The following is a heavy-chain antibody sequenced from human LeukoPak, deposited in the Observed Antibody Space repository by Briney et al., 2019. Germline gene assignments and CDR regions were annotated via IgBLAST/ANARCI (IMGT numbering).Heavy chain of an antibody. J-gene: IGHJ6*02. Sequence: PSETLSLTCTVSGGSISSSSYYWGWIRQPPGTGLEWIGSIYYSGSTYYNPSLKSRVTISVDTSKNQFSLKLSSVTAADTAVYYCARVRSEEYYYDSSGYYQPRQYYYGMDVWGQGTTVTVSS. D-gene: IGHD3-22*01. CDR3: ARVRSEEYYYDSSGYYQPRQYYYGMDV. CDR2: IYYSGST. V-gene: IGHV4-39*07. CDR1: GGSISSSSYY.